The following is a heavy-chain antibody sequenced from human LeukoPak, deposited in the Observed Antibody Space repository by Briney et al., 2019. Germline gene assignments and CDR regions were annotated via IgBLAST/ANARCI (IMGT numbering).Heavy chain of an antibody. J-gene: IGHJ2*01. CDR1: GGSFSSYY. Sequence: SETLSLTCAVYGGSFSSYYWSWIRQPPGKGLRWIGEINHSGGTNYNPSLKSRVIISIDTSKNQFSLKVTSVTAADTAVYYCARGRYYGSGSHWYFDLWGRDTLVTVSS. D-gene: IGHD3-10*01. CDR2: INHSGGT. V-gene: IGHV4-34*01. CDR3: ARGRYYGSGSHWYFDL.